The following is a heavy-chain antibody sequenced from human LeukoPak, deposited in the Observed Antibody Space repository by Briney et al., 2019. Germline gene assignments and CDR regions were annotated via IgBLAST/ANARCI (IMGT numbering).Heavy chain of an antibody. Sequence: ASVKVSCKVSGYTLTELSMHWVRQAPGKGLEWMGGFDPEDGETIYAQKFQGRVTMTEDTSTDTAYMELSSLRSEDTAVYYCATWYYYDSSGYYSKYYFDYWGQGTPVTVSS. V-gene: IGHV1-24*01. J-gene: IGHJ4*02. CDR2: FDPEDGET. CDR3: ATWYYYDSSGYYSKYYFDY. CDR1: GYTLTELS. D-gene: IGHD3-22*01.